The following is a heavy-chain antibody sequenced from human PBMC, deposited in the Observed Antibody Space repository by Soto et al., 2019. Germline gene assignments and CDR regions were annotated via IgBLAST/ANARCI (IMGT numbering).Heavy chain of an antibody. CDR3: ARNTGIVGTTVTPAGAFDI. V-gene: IGHV1-2*04. D-gene: IGHD4-17*01. CDR2: INPNSGGT. CDR1: GYTFTGYY. J-gene: IGHJ3*02. Sequence: ASVKVSCKASGYTFTGYYMHWVRQAPGQGLEWMGWINPNSGGTNYAQKFQGWVTMTRDTSISTAYMELSRLRSDDTAVYYCARNTGIVGTTVTPAGAFDIWGQGTMVTVSS.